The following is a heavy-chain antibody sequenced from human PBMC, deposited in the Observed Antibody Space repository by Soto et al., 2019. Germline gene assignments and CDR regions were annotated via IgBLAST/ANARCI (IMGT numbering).Heavy chain of an antibody. V-gene: IGHV4-61*08. J-gene: IGHJ6*02. Sequence: SETLSLTCTVSGGSISSGGYYWSWIRQHPGKGLEWIGYIYYSGSTNYNPSLKSRVTISVDTSKNQFSLKLSSVTAADTAVYYCARDRRDCSSTSCRPRGMDVWGQGTTVTVYS. CDR1: GGSISSGGYY. D-gene: IGHD2-2*01. CDR3: ARDRRDCSSTSCRPRGMDV. CDR2: IYYSGST.